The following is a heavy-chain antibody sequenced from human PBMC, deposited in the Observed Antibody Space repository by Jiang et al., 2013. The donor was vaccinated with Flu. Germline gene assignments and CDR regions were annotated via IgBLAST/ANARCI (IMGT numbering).Heavy chain of an antibody. CDR3: ARVRERDGYKSEIDY. CDR1: GFTFSNYA. CDR2: ISFDGSDE. Sequence: QLVESGGGVVQPGRSLRLSCAASGFTFSNYAMHWVRQAPGKGLEWVAVISFDGSDEYYADSVEGRFTLSRDNSKNTLYLQMNGLRIGDTAVYYCARVRERDGYKSEIDYWGQGTLVTVSS. V-gene: IGHV3-30*04. J-gene: IGHJ4*02. D-gene: IGHD5-24*01.